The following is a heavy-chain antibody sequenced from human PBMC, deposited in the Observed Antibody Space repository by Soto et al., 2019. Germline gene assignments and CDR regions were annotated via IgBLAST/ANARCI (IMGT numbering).Heavy chain of an antibody. J-gene: IGHJ4*02. CDR1: GYTFTSYG. CDR3: ARVYYDSSGYYESFDY. Sequence: ASVKLTCQASGYTFTSYGISWVRQAPGRGLEWMGWISAYNGNTNYAQKLQGRVTMTTDTSTSTAYMELRSLRSDDTAVYYCARVYYDSSGYYESFDYWGQGTLVTVSS. CDR2: ISAYNGNT. D-gene: IGHD3-22*01. V-gene: IGHV1-18*01.